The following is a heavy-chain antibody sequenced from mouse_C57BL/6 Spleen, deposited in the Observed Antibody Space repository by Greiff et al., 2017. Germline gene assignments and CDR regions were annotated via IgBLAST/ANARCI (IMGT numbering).Heavy chain of an antibody. Sequence: VQLQQSVAELVRPWASVQLSCTASGFNIKNTYMHWLKQQPEQGLECIGRIDPANGNPKYAPKFPGKATITADTSSNTAYLQLSSLTSEDTAIYYCARSGYYGSSYSFDYWGQGTTLTVSS. V-gene: IGHV14-3*01. D-gene: IGHD1-1*01. CDR3: ARSGYYGSSYSFDY. CDR1: GFNIKNTY. J-gene: IGHJ2*01. CDR2: IDPANGNP.